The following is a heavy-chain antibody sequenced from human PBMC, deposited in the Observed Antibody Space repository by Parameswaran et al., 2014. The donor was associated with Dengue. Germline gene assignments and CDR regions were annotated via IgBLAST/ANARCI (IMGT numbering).Heavy chain of an antibody. D-gene: IGHD3-22*01. CDR3: ARDGTTMIVVVALDY. CDR2: ISYDGSNK. J-gene: IGHJ4*02. V-gene: IGHV3-30*04. Sequence: WIRQPPGKRLEWVAVISYDGSNKYYADSVKGRFTISRDNSKNTLYLQMNSLRAEDTAVYYCARDGTTMIVVVALDYWGQGTLVTVSS.